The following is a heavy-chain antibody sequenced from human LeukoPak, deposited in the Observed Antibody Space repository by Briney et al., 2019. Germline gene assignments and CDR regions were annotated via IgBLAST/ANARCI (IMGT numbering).Heavy chain of an antibody. CDR2: ISAYNGNT. Sequence: ASVKVSCKASGFIFTSYGFTWVRQAPGQGLEWMGWISAYNGNTNYAQKLQGRVTMTTDTSTSTAYMELRSLRSDDTAVYYCARDHLEGWYFDPWGQGTLVTVSS. CDR1: GFIFTSYG. CDR3: ARDHLEGWYFDP. J-gene: IGHJ5*02. V-gene: IGHV1-18*01. D-gene: IGHD6-19*01.